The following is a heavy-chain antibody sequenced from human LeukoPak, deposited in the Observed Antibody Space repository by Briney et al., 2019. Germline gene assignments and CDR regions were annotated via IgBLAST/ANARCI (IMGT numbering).Heavy chain of an antibody. J-gene: IGHJ4*02. CDR3: ARHSQVRGVITLFDY. Sequence: SETLSLTCTVSGGSISSSSYNWGWIRQPPGKGLEWIGSIYYSGSTYYNPSLKSRVTISVDTSKNQFSLKLSSVTAADTAVYYCARHSQVRGVITLFDYWGQGTLVTVSS. CDR1: GGSISSSSYN. V-gene: IGHV4-39*01. D-gene: IGHD3-10*01. CDR2: IYYSGST.